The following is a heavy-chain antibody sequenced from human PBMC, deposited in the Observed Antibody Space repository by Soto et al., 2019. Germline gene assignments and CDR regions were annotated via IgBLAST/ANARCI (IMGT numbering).Heavy chain of an antibody. V-gene: IGHV3-23*01. CDR1: GFTFSSCG. CDR2: ISGSGDNT. D-gene: IGHD2-15*01. CDR3: AKGHPGGSCYSGLDC. J-gene: IGHJ4*02. Sequence: GGSLRLSCAASGFTFSSCGMTWVRQAPGKGLEWVLCISGSGDNTYYADSVKGRFTISRDTSKNTVYLQMNSLRADETAVYYCAKGHPGGSCYSGLDCWGQGTLVTVSS.